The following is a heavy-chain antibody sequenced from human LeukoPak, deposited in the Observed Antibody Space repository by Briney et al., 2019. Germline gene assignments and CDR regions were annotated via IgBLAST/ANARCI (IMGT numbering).Heavy chain of an antibody. CDR2: IYYSGST. V-gene: IGHV4-39*01. CDR1: GGSISSSSYY. J-gene: IGHJ3*02. CDR3: AGLRLVVIRAFDI. Sequence: SETLSLTCTVSGGSISSSSYYWGWIRQPPGKGLEWIGSIYYSGSTYYNPSLKSRVTISVDTSKNQFSLKLSSVTAADTAVYYCAGLRLVVIRAFDIWGQGTMVTVSS. D-gene: IGHD3-22*01.